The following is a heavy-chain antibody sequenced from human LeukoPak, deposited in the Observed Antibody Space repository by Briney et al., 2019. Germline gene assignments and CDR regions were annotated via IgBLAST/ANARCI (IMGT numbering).Heavy chain of an antibody. Sequence: GGSLRLSCAASGLTVTNAWMNWVRQTPGKGLEWVGLIKSKVDGGTTDYAAPVKGRFTISRDDSKNTLYLQMSSLKIEDTAIYYCTKDPPLTGGVYSAHWGPGTLVTVSS. CDR1: GLTVTNAW. D-gene: IGHD7-27*01. CDR3: TKDPPLTGGVYSAH. V-gene: IGHV3-15*07. CDR2: IKSKVDGGTT. J-gene: IGHJ4*02.